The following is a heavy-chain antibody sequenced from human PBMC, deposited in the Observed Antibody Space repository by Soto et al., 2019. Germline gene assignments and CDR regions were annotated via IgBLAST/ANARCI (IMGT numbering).Heavy chain of an antibody. CDR1: GVSISSHDW. CDR3: ATRDNSKCY. V-gene: IGHV4-4*02. D-gene: IGHD6-13*01. J-gene: IGHJ4*02. Sequence: QVQLQESGPGLVKPSGTLSLTCAVSGVSISSHDWWTWVRQPPGKGLEWIGESHQSGRTNYNSSLQSRVTIEVDTSKIQSSLKLRSVTVADTAVYYCATRDNSKCYWGQGTLFTVSS. CDR2: SHQSGRT.